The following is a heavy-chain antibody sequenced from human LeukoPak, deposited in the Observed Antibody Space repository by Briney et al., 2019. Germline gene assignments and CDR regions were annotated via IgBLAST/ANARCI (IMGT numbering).Heavy chain of an antibody. Sequence: SETLSFTCTVSGGSISSSSYYWGWIRQPPGKGLEWIGSIYYSGSTYYNPSLKSRVTISVDTSKNQFSLKLSSVTAADTAVYYCARDSHYYYYMDVWGKGTTVTISS. CDR1: GGSISSSSYY. CDR3: ARDSHYYYYMDV. V-gene: IGHV4-39*02. CDR2: IYYSGST. J-gene: IGHJ6*03.